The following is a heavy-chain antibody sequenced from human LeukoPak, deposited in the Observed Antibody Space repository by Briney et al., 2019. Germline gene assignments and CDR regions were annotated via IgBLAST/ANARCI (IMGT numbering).Heavy chain of an antibody. CDR2: ISAYNGNT. V-gene: IGHV1-18*01. Sequence: GASVKVSCKASGYTFTSYGISWVRQAPGQGLEWMGWISAYNGNTNYAQKVQGRVTMTTDTSTSTVYMELRSLRSDDTAVYYCARVLLWFGEFDDAFDIWGQGTMVTVSS. CDR1: GYTFTSYG. CDR3: ARVLLWFGEFDDAFDI. J-gene: IGHJ3*02. D-gene: IGHD3-10*01.